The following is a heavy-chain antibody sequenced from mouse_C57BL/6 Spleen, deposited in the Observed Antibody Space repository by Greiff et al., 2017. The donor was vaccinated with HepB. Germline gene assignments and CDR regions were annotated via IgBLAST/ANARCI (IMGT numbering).Heavy chain of an antibody. V-gene: IGHV1-22*01. Sequence: EVQLQQSGPELVKPGASVKMSCKASGYTFTDYNMHWVKQSHGKSLEWIGYINPNNGGTSYNQKFKGKATLTVNKSSSTAYMELRSLTSEDSAVYYCARSIAPYDYDAFPCAYWGQGTLVTVSA. CDR3: ARSIAPYDYDAFPCAY. CDR2: INPNNGGT. D-gene: IGHD2-4*01. J-gene: IGHJ3*01. CDR1: GYTFTDYN.